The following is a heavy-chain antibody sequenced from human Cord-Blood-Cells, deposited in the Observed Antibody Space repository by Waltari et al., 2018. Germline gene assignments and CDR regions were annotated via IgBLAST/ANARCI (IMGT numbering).Heavy chain of an antibody. D-gene: IGHD2-2*01. CDR2: FDPEEGET. V-gene: IGHV1-24*01. CDR1: GYTLTELS. J-gene: IGHJ2*01. Sequence: QVQLVKPGAEVKKPGASVKVPCKVSGYTLTELSMHWLRQAPANGIEWMGGFDPEEGETIYAQKFQGRGTMTEDTATDTAYMELSSLRSEDTAVYYCATICSSTSCYERGYWYFDLWGRGTLVTVSS. CDR3: ATICSSTSCYERGYWYFDL.